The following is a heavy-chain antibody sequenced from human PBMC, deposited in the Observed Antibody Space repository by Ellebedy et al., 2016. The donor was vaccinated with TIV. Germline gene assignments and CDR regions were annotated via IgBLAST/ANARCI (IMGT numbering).Heavy chain of an antibody. J-gene: IGHJ6*03. CDR1: GGSINSFY. Sequence: SETLSLTCTVSGGSINSFYWSWIRQPPGKGLEWIGYISYSIYYSGSTNYNPSLKSRVTISVDASKNQFSLQLSSVTAADTAVYYFARHAATAGNPNMDVWGRGTTVTVSS. D-gene: IGHD4-23*01. V-gene: IGHV4-59*08. CDR2: ISYSIYYSGST. CDR3: ARHAATAGNPNMDV.